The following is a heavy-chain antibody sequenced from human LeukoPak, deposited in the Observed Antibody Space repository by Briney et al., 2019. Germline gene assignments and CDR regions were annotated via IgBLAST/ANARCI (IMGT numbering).Heavy chain of an antibody. J-gene: IGHJ4*02. CDR3: ARDMYSSSDSSALEY. Sequence: PGGSLRLSCAASGFTFSSYIMNWVRQAPGKGLEWVSSISSSSSYIYYADSVKGRFTISRDNAKNSLYLQMNSLRAEDTAVYYCARDMYSSSDSSALEYWGQGTLVTVSS. CDR2: ISSSSSYI. V-gene: IGHV3-21*01. D-gene: IGHD6-13*01. CDR1: GFTFSSYI.